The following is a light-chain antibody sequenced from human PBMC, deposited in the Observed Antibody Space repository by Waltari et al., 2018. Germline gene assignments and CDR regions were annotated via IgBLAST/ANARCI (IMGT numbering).Light chain of an antibody. CDR2: WAS. CDR1: QRLLFRSDNKNY. Sequence: DIVMTQSPDSLAVSLGERATINCKSSQRLLFRSDNKNYLTWYQQKPGQPPKLLIYWASTRESGVPDRFSGSGSGTDFTLTISSLQAEDVAVYYCQQYYSSQLTFGGGTKVEI. V-gene: IGKV4-1*01. J-gene: IGKJ4*01. CDR3: QQYYSSQLT.